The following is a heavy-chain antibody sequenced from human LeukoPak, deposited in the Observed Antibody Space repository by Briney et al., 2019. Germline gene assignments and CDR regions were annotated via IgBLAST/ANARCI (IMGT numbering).Heavy chain of an antibody. V-gene: IGHV4-59*01. CDR3: ARDKGSGWSHIDY. CDR2: IYYSGST. Sequence: SETLSLTCTVSGGSISSYYWIWIRQPPGKGLEWIGYIYYSGSTNYDPSLKSRVTISVDTSKNQFSLKLSSVTAADTAVYYCARDKGSGWSHIDYWGQGTLVTVSS. J-gene: IGHJ4*02. D-gene: IGHD6-19*01. CDR1: GGSISSYY.